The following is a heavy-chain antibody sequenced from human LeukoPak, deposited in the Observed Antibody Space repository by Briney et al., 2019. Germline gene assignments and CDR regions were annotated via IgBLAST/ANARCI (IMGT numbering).Heavy chain of an antibody. D-gene: IGHD3-3*01. CDR2: ISWNSGSI. Sequence: GGCLRLSCAASVFTLDDYAIHWVPDAPGRGREWVSGISWNSGSIGYADSVKGRFTISRDNANNTLYLQMNSLRAEDTALYYCAKGGLRFPLYYIDVWGKGTTVTVSS. CDR3: AKGGLRFPLYYIDV. J-gene: IGHJ6*03. V-gene: IGHV3-9*01. CDR1: VFTLDDYA.